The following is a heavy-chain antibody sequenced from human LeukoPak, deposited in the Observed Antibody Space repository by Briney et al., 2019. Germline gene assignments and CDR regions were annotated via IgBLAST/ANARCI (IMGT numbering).Heavy chain of an antibody. D-gene: IGHD3-22*01. V-gene: IGHV4-31*03. CDR2: IYYSGNT. J-gene: IGHJ4*02. CDR1: GGSISSGGYY. CDR3: ARVLGGARSSGYSILHFDY. Sequence: PSQTLSLTCTVSGGSISSGGYYWRWIRQHPGKGLEWIGYIYYSGNTYYNPSLKSRVTISVDTSKNQFSLKLTSVTAAETAVYYCARVLGGARSSGYSILHFDYWGQGTLVTVSS.